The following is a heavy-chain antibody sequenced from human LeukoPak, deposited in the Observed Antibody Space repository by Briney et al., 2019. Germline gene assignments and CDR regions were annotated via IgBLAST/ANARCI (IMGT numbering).Heavy chain of an antibody. D-gene: IGHD1-14*01. J-gene: IGHJ4*02. CDR3: AKATGYLL. CDR1: GFTSSNYA. Sequence: GGSLRLSCAASGFTSSNYAMSWLRQAPGKGLEWVSTIGNSGGSTYYADSVKGRFTIARDDPENTLFLQMNSLRAEDTAVYYCAKATGYLLWGQGTLVTVSS. V-gene: IGHV3-23*01. CDR2: IGNSGGST.